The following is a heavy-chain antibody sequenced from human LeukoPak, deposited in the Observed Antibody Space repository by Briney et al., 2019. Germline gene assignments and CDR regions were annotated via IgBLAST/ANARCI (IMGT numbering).Heavy chain of an antibody. CDR1: GFTFSSYG. CDR2: IRYDGSNK. V-gene: IGHV3-30*02. CDR3: ARELANYYDSSGYYDY. Sequence: GGSLRLSCAASGFTFSSYGMHWVRQAPGKGLEWVAFIRYDGSNKYYADSVKGRFTISRDNSKNSLYLQMNSLRAEDTAVYYCARELANYYDSSGYYDYWGQGTLVTVSS. D-gene: IGHD3-22*01. J-gene: IGHJ4*02.